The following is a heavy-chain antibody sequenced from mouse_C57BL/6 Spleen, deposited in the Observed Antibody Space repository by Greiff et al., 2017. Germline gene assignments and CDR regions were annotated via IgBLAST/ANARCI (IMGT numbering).Heavy chain of an antibody. J-gene: IGHJ1*03. CDR3: AGYYGSSVHWYFDV. D-gene: IGHD1-1*01. V-gene: IGHV1-82*01. CDR1: GYAFSSSW. CDR2: LYPGDGDT. Sequence: QVQLQQSGPELVKPGASVKISCKASGYAFSSSWMNWVKQRPGKGLEWIGRLYPGDGDTNYNGKFKGKATLTADKSSSTAYMQLSSLTSEDSAVYFCAGYYGSSVHWYFDVWGTGTTVTVSS.